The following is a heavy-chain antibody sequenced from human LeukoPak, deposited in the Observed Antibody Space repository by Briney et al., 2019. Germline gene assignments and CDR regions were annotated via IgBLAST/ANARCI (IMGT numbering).Heavy chain of an antibody. CDR3: ARWVVELRGSWFDP. J-gene: IGHJ5*02. CDR2: MNPNSGNT. Sequence: GASVKVSCKASGYTFTSYDINWVRQATGQGLEWMGWMNPNSGNTGYAQKFQGRVTMTRNTSISTAYMELSSLRSEDTAVYYCARWVVELRGSWFDPWGQGTLVTVSS. CDR1: GYTFTSYD. D-gene: IGHD1-7*01. V-gene: IGHV1-8*01.